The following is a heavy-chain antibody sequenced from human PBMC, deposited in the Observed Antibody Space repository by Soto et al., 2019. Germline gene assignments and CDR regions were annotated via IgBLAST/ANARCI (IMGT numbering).Heavy chain of an antibody. CDR1: GFTCSNVW. CDR2: VRSKAAGGTI. D-gene: IGHD2-2*01. J-gene: IGHJ4*02. CDR3: TADLTSQSDY. Sequence: PGVPMRLSCAASGFTCSNVWMNWVRKTPGWGLEWVGRVRSKAAGGTIEYAAPVKGRFSISRDDSKNTLYLQMNSLKIEDTAVYYCTADLTSQSDYWGQGTLVTVSS. V-gene: IGHV3-15*07.